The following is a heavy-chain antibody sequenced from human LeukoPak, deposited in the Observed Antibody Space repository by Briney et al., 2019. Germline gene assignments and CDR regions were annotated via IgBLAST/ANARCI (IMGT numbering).Heavy chain of an antibody. CDR1: GFTFSNYW. D-gene: IGHD6-19*01. Sequence: GGSLRLSCAASGFTFSNYWMSRVRQAPGKGLEWVANINQGGSEKYFLNSVKGRFTISRDNAKNSLYLQMNSLRTDDTAIYYCVRDGSGYDYWGQGTLVTVSS. CDR2: INQGGSEK. V-gene: IGHV3-7*05. J-gene: IGHJ4*02. CDR3: VRDGSGYDY.